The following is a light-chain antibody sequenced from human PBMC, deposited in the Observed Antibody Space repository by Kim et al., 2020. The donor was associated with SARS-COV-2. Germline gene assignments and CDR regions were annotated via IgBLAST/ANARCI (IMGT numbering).Light chain of an antibody. J-gene: IGLJ2*01. Sequence: ARGQKVSIPGQGDSLRSYYASWYQQKPGPAPILVIYGKNNRPSGIPDRFSGSASGNTASLTITGVQAEDEGDFYCNSRDSSGNHVVFGGGTKLTVL. CDR2: GKN. CDR1: SLRSYY. V-gene: IGLV3-19*01. CDR3: NSRDSSGNHVV.